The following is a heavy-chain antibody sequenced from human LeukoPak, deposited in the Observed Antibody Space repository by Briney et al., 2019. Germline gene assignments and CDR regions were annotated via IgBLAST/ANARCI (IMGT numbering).Heavy chain of an antibody. CDR2: IYSGGST. J-gene: IGHJ4*02. V-gene: IGHV3-66*01. Sequence: GGSLRLSCAASGFTVRSNYMSWVRQAPGRGLEWVSVIYSGGSTYYADSVKGRFTISRDNSKNTLYLQMNSLRAEDTAVYYCARSGSYSPQGGYWGQGTLVTVSS. D-gene: IGHD1-26*01. CDR3: ARSGSYSPQGGY. CDR1: GFTVRSNY.